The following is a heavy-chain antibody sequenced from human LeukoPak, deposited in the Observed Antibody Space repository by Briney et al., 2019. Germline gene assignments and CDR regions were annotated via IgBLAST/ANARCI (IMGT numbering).Heavy chain of an antibody. Sequence: ASVKVSCEASGYTFTSYYMHWVRQAPGQGLEWMGIINPSGGSTSYAQKFQGRVTMTRDTSTSTVYMELSSLRSEDTAVYYCARAGWDYDTLTGYFDYWGQGTLVTVSS. J-gene: IGHJ4*02. CDR1: GYTFTSYY. CDR2: INPSGGST. V-gene: IGHV1-46*01. CDR3: ARAGWDYDTLTGYFDY. D-gene: IGHD3-9*01.